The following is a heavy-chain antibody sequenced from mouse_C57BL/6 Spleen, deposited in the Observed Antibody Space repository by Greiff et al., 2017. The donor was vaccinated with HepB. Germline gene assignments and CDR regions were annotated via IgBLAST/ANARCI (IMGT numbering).Heavy chain of an antibody. V-gene: IGHV5-17*01. CDR1: GFTFSDYG. J-gene: IGHJ3*01. CDR3: ARPHDGSSSWFAY. D-gene: IGHD1-1*01. CDR2: ISSGSSTI. Sequence: EVQVVESGGGLVKPGGSLKLSCAASGFTFSDYGMHWVRQAPEKGLEWVAYISSGSSTIYYADTVKGRFTISRDNAKNTLFLQMTSLRSEDTAMYYCARPHDGSSSWFAYWGQGTLVTVSA.